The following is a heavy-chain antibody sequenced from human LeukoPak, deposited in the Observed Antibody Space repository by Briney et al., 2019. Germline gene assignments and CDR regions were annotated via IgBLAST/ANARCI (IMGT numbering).Heavy chain of an antibody. CDR3: AKDHGEVGELLVYYFDY. J-gene: IGHJ4*02. D-gene: IGHD1-26*01. Sequence: PGGSLRLSCAASGFTFSSYAMSWVRQAPGKGLEWVSAISGSGGSTYYADSVKGRFTISRDNSKNTLYLQMNSLRAEDTAVYYCAKDHGEVGELLVYYFDYWGQGTLVTVSS. CDR1: GFTFSSYA. CDR2: ISGSGGST. V-gene: IGHV3-23*01.